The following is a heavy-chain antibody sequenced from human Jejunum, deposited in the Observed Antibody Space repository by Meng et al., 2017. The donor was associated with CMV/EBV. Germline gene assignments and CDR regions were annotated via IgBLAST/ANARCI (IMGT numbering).Heavy chain of an antibody. CDR2: IDPSNGKT. CDR1: GFTITNLY. J-gene: IGHJ2*01. Sequence: VSCKTSGFTITNLYIHWVRQAPGQGLEWVGLIDPSNGKTTYAEKVQGRVTFITDTSTSTVYMELRSLTSEDTAIYYCAREGRAFDPWGRGTAVTVSS. V-gene: IGHV1-46*01. CDR3: AREGRAFDP.